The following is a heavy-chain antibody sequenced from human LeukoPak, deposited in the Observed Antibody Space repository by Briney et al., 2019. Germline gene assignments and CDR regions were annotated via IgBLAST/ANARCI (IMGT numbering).Heavy chain of an antibody. CDR2: INHSGST. CDR1: GGSFSGYY. J-gene: IGHJ4*02. Sequence: PSETLSLTCAVYGGSFSGYYWSWICQPPGKGLEWIGEINHSGSTNYNPSLKSRVTISVDTSKNQFSLKLSSVAAADTAVYYCARDRGYSYGFLDYWGQGTLVTVSS. CDR3: ARDRGYSYGFLDY. D-gene: IGHD5-18*01. V-gene: IGHV4-34*01.